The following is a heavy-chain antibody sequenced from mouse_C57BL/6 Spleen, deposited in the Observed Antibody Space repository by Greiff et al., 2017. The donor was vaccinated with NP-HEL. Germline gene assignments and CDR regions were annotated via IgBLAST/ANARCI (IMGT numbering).Heavy chain of an antibody. CDR3: ARHYYGSSSDV. J-gene: IGHJ1*03. D-gene: IGHD1-1*01. CDR1: GFTFSDYG. V-gene: IGHV5-17*01. Sequence: EVQLVESGGGLVKPGGSLKLSCAASGFTFSDYGMHWVRQAPEKGLEWVAYISSGSSTIYYADTVKGRFTISRDNAKNTLFLQMTSLMSEDTAMYYCARHYYGSSSDVWGTGTTVTVSS. CDR2: ISSGSSTI.